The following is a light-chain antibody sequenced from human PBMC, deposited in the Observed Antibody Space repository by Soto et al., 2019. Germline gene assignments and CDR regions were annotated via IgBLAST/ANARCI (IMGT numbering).Light chain of an antibody. J-gene: IGKJ1*01. CDR3: QQYNDWPRT. Sequence: DIVLTQSPVTLSASPGESATLSCRASQSVSTDLAWYQQRPGQAPRLLLYGAYIRAVGIPARFSGSGSGAEFTLTIRSLQSEDFALYFCQQYNDWPRTFGQGSNGNIK. V-gene: IGKV3-15*01. CDR1: QSVSTD. CDR2: GAY.